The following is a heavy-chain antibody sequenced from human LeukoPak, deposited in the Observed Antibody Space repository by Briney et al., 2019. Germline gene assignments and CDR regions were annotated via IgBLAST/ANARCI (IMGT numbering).Heavy chain of an antibody. CDR3: ARDPYPILTGYPYYFDY. J-gene: IGHJ4*02. Sequence: GGSQRLSCAASGFTFSSYEMNWVRQAPGKGLEWVSYISSSGSTIYYADSVKGRFTISRDNAKNSLYLQMNSLRAEDTAVYYCARDPYPILTGYPYYFDYWGQGTLVTVSS. CDR2: ISSSGSTI. D-gene: IGHD3-9*01. V-gene: IGHV3-48*03. CDR1: GFTFSSYE.